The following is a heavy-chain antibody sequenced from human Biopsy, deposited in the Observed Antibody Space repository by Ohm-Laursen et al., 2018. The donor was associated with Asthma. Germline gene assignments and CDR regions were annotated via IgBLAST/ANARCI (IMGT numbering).Heavy chain of an antibody. V-gene: IGHV1-3*01. Sequence: GASVKVSCNASGYTFINYAIHWVRQAPGHSLEWIGWINAANGNTKYSQEFPGRLTISRDTSASTAYMDLSSLRSEDTAVYYCARTYFDFLTGQVNDAFAIWGQGTVVTVSS. CDR1: GYTFINYA. CDR2: INAANGNT. J-gene: IGHJ3*02. D-gene: IGHD3-9*01. CDR3: ARTYFDFLTGQVNDAFAI.